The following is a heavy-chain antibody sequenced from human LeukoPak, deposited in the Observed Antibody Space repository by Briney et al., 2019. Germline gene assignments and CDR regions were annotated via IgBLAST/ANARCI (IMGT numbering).Heavy chain of an antibody. CDR3: AREKGFGELHGMDV. V-gene: IGHV3-30-3*01. D-gene: IGHD3-10*01. J-gene: IGHJ6*02. CDR1: GFTFSSYA. CDR2: ISYDGSNK. Sequence: GGSLRLSCAASGFTFSSYAMHWVRQAPGKGLEWVAVISYDGSNKYYADSVKGRFTISRDNSKNTLYLQMNSLRAEDTAVYYCAREKGFGELHGMDVWGQGTTVTVSS.